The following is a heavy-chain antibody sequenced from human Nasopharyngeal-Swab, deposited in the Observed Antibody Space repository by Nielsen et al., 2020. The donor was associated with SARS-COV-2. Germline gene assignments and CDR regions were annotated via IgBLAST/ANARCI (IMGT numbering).Heavy chain of an antibody. CDR3: ARADLAVAGTGGYYGMDV. D-gene: IGHD6-19*01. J-gene: IGHJ6*02. Sequence: GESLKISCAASGFTFSAHYMDWVRQAPGKGLEWVSSISSSSSYIYYADSVKGRFTISRDNAENSLYLQMNSLRAEDTAVYYCARADLAVAGTGGYYGMDVWGQGTTVTVSS. CDR2: ISSSSSYI. CDR1: GFTFSAHY. V-gene: IGHV3-21*01.